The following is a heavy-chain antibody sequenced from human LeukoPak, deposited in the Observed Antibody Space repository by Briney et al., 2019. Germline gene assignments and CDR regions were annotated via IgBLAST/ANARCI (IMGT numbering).Heavy chain of an antibody. CDR3: ARQPYCGGDCYLYDY. D-gene: IGHD2-21*02. CDR1: GFTFNNYW. Sequence: GESLKISCETSGFTFNNYWMVWVRQMPGKGLEWMGIIYPGDSDTRYSPSFQGQVTISADKSISTAYLQWSSLKASDTAMYYCARQPYCGGDCYLYDYWGQGTLVTVSS. J-gene: IGHJ4*02. CDR2: IYPGDSDT. V-gene: IGHV5-51*01.